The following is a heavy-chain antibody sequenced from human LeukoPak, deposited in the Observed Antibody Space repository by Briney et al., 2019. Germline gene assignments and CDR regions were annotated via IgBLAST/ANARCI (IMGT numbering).Heavy chain of an antibody. J-gene: IGHJ5*02. D-gene: IGHD6-13*01. CDR3: GRDLSSSWTNWFDP. V-gene: IGHV1-2*02. CDR2: INPNSGGT. CDR1: GYTFTGYY. Sequence: APVKVSCKGSGYTFTGYYIHWVRQAPGQGLEWMGWINPNSGGTNYAQNFQGRVTMTRDTSISTAYMELSRLKSDDTAVYYCGRDLSSSWTNWFDPWGQGTLVTVSS.